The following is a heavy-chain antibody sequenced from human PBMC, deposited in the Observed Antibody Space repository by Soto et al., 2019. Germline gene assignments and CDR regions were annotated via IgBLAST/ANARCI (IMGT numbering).Heavy chain of an antibody. V-gene: IGHV3-23*01. CDR2: FTASGSA. CDR3: ARGYGSWSQIYDV. Sequence: GGSLRLSCAASGLTFPTSAMSWVRQAPGKGLEWVSTFTASGSALYADSVKGRFTISRDNSQNILHLEMNSLRVEDTAVYYFARGYGSWSQIYDVWGQGTLVTVSA. CDR1: GLTFPTSA. D-gene: IGHD3-10*01. J-gene: IGHJ4*02.